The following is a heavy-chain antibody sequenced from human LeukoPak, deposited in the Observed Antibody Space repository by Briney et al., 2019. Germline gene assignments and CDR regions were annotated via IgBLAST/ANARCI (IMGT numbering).Heavy chain of an antibody. Sequence: PSETLSLTRAVSGGSISSRSAYWGWIRQPPGKGLQWIGTIYYSGTTYYNPSLRSRVTISVDTSKNQFSLKLNSVTATDTAVYYCARHLFGGYDVDNWGQGTLVTVSS. V-gene: IGHV4-39*01. J-gene: IGHJ4*02. CDR2: IYYSGTT. CDR1: GGSISSRSAY. CDR3: ARHLFGGYDVDN. D-gene: IGHD3-22*01.